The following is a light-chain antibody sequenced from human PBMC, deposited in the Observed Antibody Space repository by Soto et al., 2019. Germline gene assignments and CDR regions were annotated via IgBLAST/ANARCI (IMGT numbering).Light chain of an antibody. CDR1: NSNMGRNY. CDR2: RND. CDR3: AVWDNSLNGVA. Sequence: QSVLTETPSASGTPGQSVTISCSGSNSNMGRNYVYWYQQVPGTAPKLLMYRNDVRPSGVPDRFTGSKSGTSASLAISGLRSEDEADYYCAVWDNSLNGVAFGGGTKVTVL. J-gene: IGLJ2*01. V-gene: IGLV1-47*01.